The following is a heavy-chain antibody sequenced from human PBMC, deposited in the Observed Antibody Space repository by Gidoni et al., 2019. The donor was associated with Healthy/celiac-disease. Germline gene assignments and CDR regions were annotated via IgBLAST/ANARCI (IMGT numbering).Heavy chain of an antibody. V-gene: IGHV3-9*01. CDR1: GCTLDDDA. CDR2: ISWNSGRI. J-gene: IGHJ3*02. Sequence: EVQLVESGGGWGQPGRSMRQSCAACGCTLDDDAMTWVRQAPGKGLEWFSGISWNSGRIGYADSVKCRFTISRDNAKNSLYLQMNSLRAEYTALYYCAKSSSPYIVVVPAAMAFDIWGQGTMVTVSS. D-gene: IGHD2-2*01. CDR3: AKSSSPYIVVVPAAMAFDI.